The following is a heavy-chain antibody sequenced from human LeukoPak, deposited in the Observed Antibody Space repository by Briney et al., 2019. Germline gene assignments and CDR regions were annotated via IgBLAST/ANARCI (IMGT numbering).Heavy chain of an antibody. J-gene: IGHJ5*02. CDR3: ARETGDYTKFGWFDP. CDR2: INPNSGGT. Sequence: ASVKVSCKASGYTFTGYYMHWVRQAPGQGLEWMGWINPNSGGTNYAQKFQGRVTMTRDTSISTAYMELSRLRSDDTAVYYCARETGDYTKFGWFDPWGQGTLVTVSS. V-gene: IGHV1-2*02. CDR1: GYTFTGYY. D-gene: IGHD4-17*01.